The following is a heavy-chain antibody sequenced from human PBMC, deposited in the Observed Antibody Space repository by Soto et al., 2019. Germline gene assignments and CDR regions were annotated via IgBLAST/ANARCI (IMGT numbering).Heavy chain of an antibody. J-gene: IGHJ4*02. V-gene: IGHV4-30-4*01. CDR1: GGSISSGDYS. CDR3: ARAPPRRDDY. CDR2: IYYSGST. Sequence: ASETLSLTGTVSGGSISSGDYSWSWIRQPPGKGLEWIGYIYYSGSTYYNPSLKSRVTISLDTSKNQFSLKLSSVTAADTAVYYCARAPPRRDDYWGQGTLVTVSS. D-gene: IGHD2-21*02.